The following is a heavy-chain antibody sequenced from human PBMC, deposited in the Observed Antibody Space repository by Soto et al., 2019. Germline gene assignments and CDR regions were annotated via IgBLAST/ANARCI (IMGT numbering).Heavy chain of an antibody. J-gene: IGHJ5*02. D-gene: IGHD1-1*01. CDR3: ARMATYGTLNWFDP. CDR1: GYAFGYYD. CDR2: MNPNSANT. V-gene: IGHV1-8*01. Sequence: QVQLVQSGAEVQRHGASGKFSCRASGYAFGYYDISCVRQAPGQGREWMGWMNPNSANTGYAQKFQGRVSMTRDMSISTAYMELSRLRPEDTAIYYCARMATYGTLNWFDPWGQGALVTVSS.